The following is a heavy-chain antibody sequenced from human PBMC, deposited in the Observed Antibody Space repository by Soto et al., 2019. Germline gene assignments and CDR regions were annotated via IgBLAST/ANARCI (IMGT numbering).Heavy chain of an antibody. D-gene: IGHD2-15*01. CDR1: GGTFSSYA. V-gene: IGHV1-69*13. Sequence: SVKVSCKASGGTFSSYAISWVRQAPGQGLEWMGGIIPIFGTANYAQKFQGRVTITADESTSTAYMELSSLRSEDTAVYYCARDCSGGSCYPNWFDPWGQGTLVTVSS. J-gene: IGHJ5*02. CDR3: ARDCSGGSCYPNWFDP. CDR2: IIPIFGTA.